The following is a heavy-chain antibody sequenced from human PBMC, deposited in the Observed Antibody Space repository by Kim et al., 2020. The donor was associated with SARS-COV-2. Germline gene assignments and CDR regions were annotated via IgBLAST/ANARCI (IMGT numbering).Heavy chain of an antibody. D-gene: IGHD1-1*01. CDR3: VRGETAAPLVMDV. J-gene: IGHJ6*02. CDR1: GFNFSNYV. V-gene: IGHV3-21*01. CDR2: IGSKSSSYI. Sequence: GGSLRLSCAASGFNFSNYVMSWVRQGQGKGLEGVPSIGSKSSSYIFDADSVKGRFTISRDDAKNSLYLQMNSLRVEDTAVYYCVRGETAAPLVMDVWGQGTTVTVSS.